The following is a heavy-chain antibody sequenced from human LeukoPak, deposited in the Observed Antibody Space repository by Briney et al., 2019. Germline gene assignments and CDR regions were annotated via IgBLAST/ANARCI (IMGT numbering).Heavy chain of an antibody. CDR2: ISYGGSNK. D-gene: IGHD2-2*01. Sequence: PGGSLRLSCAASGFTFSSYAMHWVRQAPGKGLEWVAVISYGGSNKYYADSVKGRFTISRDNSKNTLYLQMNSLRAEDTAVYYCARGSPYCSSTSCYFRWFDPWGQGTLVTVSS. CDR1: GFTFSSYA. CDR3: ARGSPYCSSTSCYFRWFDP. J-gene: IGHJ5*02. V-gene: IGHV3-30-3*01.